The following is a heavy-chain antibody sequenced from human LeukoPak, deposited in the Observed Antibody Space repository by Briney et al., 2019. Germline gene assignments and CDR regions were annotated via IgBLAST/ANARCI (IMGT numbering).Heavy chain of an antibody. D-gene: IGHD6-19*01. CDR1: GGSFSGYY. J-gene: IGHJ4*02. CDR3: ARVGGPYSSGWYIDY. V-gene: IGHV4-34*01. Sequence: SETLSLTCAVYGGSFSGYYWSWIRQPPGKGLEWIGEINHSGSTNYNPSLKSRVTISVDTSKNQFSLKLSSVTAADTAVYYCARVGGPYSSGWYIDYWGQGTLVTVSS. CDR2: INHSGST.